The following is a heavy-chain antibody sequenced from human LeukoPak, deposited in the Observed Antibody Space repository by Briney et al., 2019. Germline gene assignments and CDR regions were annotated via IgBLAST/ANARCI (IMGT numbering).Heavy chain of an antibody. CDR1: GFTFSDYA. D-gene: IGHD1-1*01. CDR3: ARSPPGRTNWNYYDY. CDR2: IGPIGVYT. Sequence: PGGSLRLSCAASGFTFSDYAMHWVRQAPGKGLEFVSVIGPIGVYTYYANSVKGRFTISRDNSKSTASLQMGSLRDEDMAVYYCARSPPGRTNWNYYDYWGRGTLVTVSS. V-gene: IGHV3-64*01. J-gene: IGHJ4*02.